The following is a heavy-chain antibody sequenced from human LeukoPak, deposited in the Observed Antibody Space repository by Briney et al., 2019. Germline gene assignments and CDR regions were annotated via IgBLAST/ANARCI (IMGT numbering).Heavy chain of an antibody. Sequence: PSETLSLTCAVCGGSFSGYYWSGIRQPPGKGLEWIGEINHSGSTNYNPSLKSRVTISVDTSKNQFSLKPSSVTAADTAVYYCAKSNGYGLIDIWGQGTMVTVSS. CDR3: AKSNGYGLIDI. CDR2: INHSGST. V-gene: IGHV4-34*01. D-gene: IGHD3-22*01. J-gene: IGHJ3*02. CDR1: GGSFSGYY.